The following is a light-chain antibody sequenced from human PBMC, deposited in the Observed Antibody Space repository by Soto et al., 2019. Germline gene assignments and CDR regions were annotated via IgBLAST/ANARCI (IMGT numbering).Light chain of an antibody. Sequence: QSVMTQPPSVSGAPGQRVTSSCTGSSSNIGAGYDVHWYQQLPGTAPKLLIYGNSNRPSGVTDRFSGSKSGTSASLAITGLQAEHEADYDCQSYDSSLSAHYVFGTGTKLTVL. CDR3: QSYDSSLSAHYV. J-gene: IGLJ1*01. V-gene: IGLV1-40*01. CDR2: GNS. CDR1: SSNIGAGYD.